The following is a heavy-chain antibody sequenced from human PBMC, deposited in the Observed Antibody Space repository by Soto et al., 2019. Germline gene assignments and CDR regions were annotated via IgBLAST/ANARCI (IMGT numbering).Heavy chain of an antibody. CDR1: GYSFTTYG. V-gene: IGHV1-18*01. J-gene: IGHJ6*02. Sequence: QVQLVQSGGEVKKPGASVKVSCKTSGYSFTTYGISWVRQAPGQGLEGMGWLSAYNGKTNYAQKLQDRVTMTTDTSTSTAYMELRSLRSDDTAVYYCAREGPAPYYYYGMDVWGQGSTVTVSS. CDR2: LSAYNGKT. CDR3: AREGPAPYYYYGMDV.